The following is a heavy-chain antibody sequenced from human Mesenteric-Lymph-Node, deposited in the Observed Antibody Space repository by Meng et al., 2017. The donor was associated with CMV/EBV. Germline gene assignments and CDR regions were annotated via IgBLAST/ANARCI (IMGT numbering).Heavy chain of an antibody. CDR1: GFTISRYW. V-gene: IGHV3-7*01. Sequence: GESLKISCAASGFTISRYWMSWVRQAPGKGPQWVANIKQDGSEIYYVDSVKGRFTISRDNAKNSLYLQMNSLRAEDTAVYYCARAVVPAAILYYYYGMDVWGQGTTVTVSS. CDR2: IKQDGSEI. CDR3: ARAVVPAAILYYYYGMDV. J-gene: IGHJ6*02. D-gene: IGHD2-2*02.